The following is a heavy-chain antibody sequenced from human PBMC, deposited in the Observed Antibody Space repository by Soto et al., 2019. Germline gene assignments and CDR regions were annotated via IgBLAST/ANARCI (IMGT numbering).Heavy chain of an antibody. CDR1: GLIFSDYH. CDR3: ARLGGWSGGSSGMDV. D-gene: IGHD2-15*01. CDR2: IRRKANSYTT. J-gene: IGHJ6*02. Sequence: EVQLLESGGGLVQPGGSLRLSCAASGLIFSDYHMDWVRQAPGKGLEWVDSIRRKANSYTTEYAASVKGRFTISRDDSKNSLYLQMNSLKSEDTDVYYCARLGGWSGGSSGMDVGGQGTTVTVSS. V-gene: IGHV3-72*01.